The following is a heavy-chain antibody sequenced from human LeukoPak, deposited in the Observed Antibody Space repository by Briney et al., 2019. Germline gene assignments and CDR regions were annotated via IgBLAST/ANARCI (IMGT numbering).Heavy chain of an antibody. CDR1: GFTFSSYW. J-gene: IGHJ6*02. CDR3: AREPYYYDSSGYYQDYYYYGMDV. CDR2: INSDGSST. D-gene: IGHD3-22*01. Sequence: GGSLRLSCAASGFTFSSYWMHWVRQAPGKGLVWVSRINSDGSSTSYAESVKGRFTISRDNAKNTLYLQMNSLRAEDTAVYYCAREPYYYDSSGYYQDYYYYGMDVWGQGTTVTVSS. V-gene: IGHV3-74*01.